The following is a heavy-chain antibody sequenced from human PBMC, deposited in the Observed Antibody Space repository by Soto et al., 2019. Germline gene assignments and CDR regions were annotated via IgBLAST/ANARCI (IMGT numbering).Heavy chain of an antibody. D-gene: IGHD2-21*02. CDR3: ARDIDCGGDCYDYYRMDV. CDR1: GFTFSSYS. J-gene: IGHJ6*02. Sequence: EVQLVESGGGLVKPGGSLRLSCAASGFTFSSYSMNWVRQAPGKGLEWVSSISSSSSYIYYADSVKGRITISRDNAKNSLYLQMNSLRAEDTACYYCARDIDCGGDCYDYYRMDVWGQGTTVTVSS. CDR2: ISSSSSYI. V-gene: IGHV3-21*01.